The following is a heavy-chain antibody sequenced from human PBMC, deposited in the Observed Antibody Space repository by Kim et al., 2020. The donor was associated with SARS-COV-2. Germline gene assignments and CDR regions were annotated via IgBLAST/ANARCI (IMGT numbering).Heavy chain of an antibody. Sequence: YAQGLTGRFVFSLDTSVSTAYLQISSLKAEDTAVYFCARGSGTYSNWFDPWGQGTLVTVSS. D-gene: IGHD1-26*01. J-gene: IGHJ5*02. V-gene: IGHV7-4-1*02. CDR3: ARGSGTYSNWFDP.